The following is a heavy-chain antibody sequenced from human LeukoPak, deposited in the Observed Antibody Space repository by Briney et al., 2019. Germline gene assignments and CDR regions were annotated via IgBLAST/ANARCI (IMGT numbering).Heavy chain of an antibody. Sequence: SETLSLTCTVSGGSISSYYWSWIRQPPGKGLEWIGYIYYSGSTNYNPSLKSRVTISVDTSKNQFSLKLTSVTAADTAVYYCATNLFLDCNGDCYDYWGQGTLVTVSS. CDR1: GGSISSYY. CDR2: IYYSGST. D-gene: IGHD2-15*01. J-gene: IGHJ4*02. CDR3: ATNLFLDCNGDCYDY. V-gene: IGHV4-59*12.